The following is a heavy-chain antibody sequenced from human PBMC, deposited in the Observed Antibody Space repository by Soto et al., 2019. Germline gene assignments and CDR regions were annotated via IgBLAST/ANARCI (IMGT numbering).Heavy chain of an antibody. J-gene: IGHJ6*02. V-gene: IGHV5-51*01. D-gene: IGHD6-13*01. Sequence: GESLKISCKGSGYSFTSYRIGWVRQTPGKGLEWMGIIYPGDSDTRYSPSFQGQVTISADKSISTAYLQWSSLKASDTAMYYCARTSAAGKYYYGMDVWGQGTTVTVSS. CDR3: ARTSAAGKYYYGMDV. CDR2: IYPGDSDT. CDR1: GYSFTSYR.